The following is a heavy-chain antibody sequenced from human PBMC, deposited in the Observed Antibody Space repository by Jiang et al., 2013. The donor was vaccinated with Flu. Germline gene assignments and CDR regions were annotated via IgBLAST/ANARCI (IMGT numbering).Heavy chain of an antibody. CDR1: GGSISSYY. J-gene: IGHJ3*02. CDR3: ARIMGRYGDYATDHAFDI. V-gene: IGHV4-59*01. CDR2: IYYSGST. Sequence: TWLGLVKPSETLSLTCTVSGGSISSYYWSWIRQPPGKGLEWIGYIYYSGSTNYNPSLKSRVTISVDTSKNQFSLKLSSVTAADTAVYYCARIMGRYGDYATDHAFDIWGQGDNGHRLF. D-gene: IGHD4-17*01.